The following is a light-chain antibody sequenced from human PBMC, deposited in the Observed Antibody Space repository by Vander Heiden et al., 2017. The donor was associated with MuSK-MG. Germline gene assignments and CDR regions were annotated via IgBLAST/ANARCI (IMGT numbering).Light chain of an antibody. J-gene: IGLJ2*01. CDR3: QAWDSRCYV. CDR2: QDS. Sequence: SYELTQPPSVSVSPGQTASITCSGDKLGDKYACWYQQKPGQSPVLVIYQDSKRPSGIPERFSGSNSGNTATLTISGTQAMGEADYYCQAWDSRCYVFGGGTKLTVL. V-gene: IGLV3-1*01. CDR1: KLGDKY.